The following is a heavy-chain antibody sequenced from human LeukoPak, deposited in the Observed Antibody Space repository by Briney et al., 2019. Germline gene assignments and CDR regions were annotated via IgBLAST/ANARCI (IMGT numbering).Heavy chain of an antibody. V-gene: IGHV4-39*01. J-gene: IGHJ4*02. CDR1: GGSISSSSYY. D-gene: IGHD4-23*01. CDR2: IYYSGRT. Sequence: SETLSLTCTVSGGSISSSSYYWGWIRQPPGKGLEWIGSIYYSGRTYYDPSLKSRVTISVDTSKNQFSLKLSSVTAADTAVYYCASLYGGLGGYFDYWGQGTLVTVSS. CDR3: ASLYGGLGGYFDY.